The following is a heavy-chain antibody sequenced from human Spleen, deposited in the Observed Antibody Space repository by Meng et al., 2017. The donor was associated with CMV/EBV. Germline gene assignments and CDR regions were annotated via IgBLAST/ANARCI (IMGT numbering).Heavy chain of an antibody. CDR3: ARARTGDFDY. V-gene: IGHV1-46*01. Sequence: ASVKVSCKASGYTFTGYYVHWVRQAPGQGLEWMGIINPSGGSTSYAQKFQGRVTMTRDTSTSTVYMELSSLRSEDTAVYYCARARTGDFDYWGQGTLVTVSS. J-gene: IGHJ4*02. CDR2: INPSGGST. D-gene: IGHD7-27*01. CDR1: GYTFTGYY.